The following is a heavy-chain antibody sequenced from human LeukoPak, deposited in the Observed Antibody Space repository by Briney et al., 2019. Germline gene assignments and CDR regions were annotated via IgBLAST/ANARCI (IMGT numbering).Heavy chain of an antibody. CDR3: TREGNRPY. D-gene: IGHD2/OR15-2a*01. J-gene: IGHJ4*02. CDR2: IRSKAYGGTT. Sequence: GGSLRLSCTASGFTFGDYAMSWVRQAPGKGLEWVGFIRSKAYGGTTEYAASVKGRFTLSRDDSKSIAYLQMNSLKTEDTAVYYCTREGNRPYWGQGTLVTVSS. V-gene: IGHV3-49*04. CDR1: GFTFGDYA.